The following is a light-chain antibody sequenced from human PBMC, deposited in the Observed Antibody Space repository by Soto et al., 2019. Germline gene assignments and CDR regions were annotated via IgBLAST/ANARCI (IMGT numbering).Light chain of an antibody. V-gene: IGLV2-14*01. CDR2: EVS. CDR3: SSYTSSSTLV. CDR1: SGDVGGYNF. Sequence: QSVLTQPPSASASPGQSVTISCTGTSGDVGGYNFVSWYQQHPGKAPKLMIYEVSNRPSGVSNRFSGSKSGNTASLTISGLQAEDEADYYCSSYTSSSTLVFGSGTKVTVL. J-gene: IGLJ1*01.